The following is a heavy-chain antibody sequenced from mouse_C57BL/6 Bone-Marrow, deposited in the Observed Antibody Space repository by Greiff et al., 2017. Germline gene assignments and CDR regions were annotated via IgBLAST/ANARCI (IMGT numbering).Heavy chain of an antibody. CDR3: ARGSSRIAY. CDR2: IYPGDGDT. D-gene: IGHD3-2*02. Sequence: QVQLQQSGPELVKPGASVKISCKASGYAFSSSWMNWVKQRPGKGLEWIGRIYPGDGDTDYNGKFKGKATLTADKSSGTAYMQLSSLTSEDSAVYFCARGSSRIAYWGQGTLVTVSA. CDR1: GYAFSSSW. J-gene: IGHJ3*01. V-gene: IGHV1-82*01.